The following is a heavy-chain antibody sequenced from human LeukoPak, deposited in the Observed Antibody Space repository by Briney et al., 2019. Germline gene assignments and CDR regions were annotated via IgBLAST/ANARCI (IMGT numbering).Heavy chain of an antibody. V-gene: IGHV3-48*03. CDR2: ISSSGSTI. CDR3: ARDSCSSTSCYFYY. Sequence: PGGSLRLSCAASGFTFSSYEMNWVRQAPGKGLEWVSYISSSGSTIYYADSVKGRFTISRDNAKNSLYLQMNSLRAEDTAVYYCARDSCSSTSCYFYYWGQGTLVTVSS. J-gene: IGHJ4*02. D-gene: IGHD2-2*01. CDR1: GFTFSSYE.